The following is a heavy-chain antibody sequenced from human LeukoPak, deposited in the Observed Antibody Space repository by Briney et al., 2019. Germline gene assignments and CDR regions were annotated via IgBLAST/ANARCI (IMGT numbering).Heavy chain of an antibody. CDR2: IYYSGST. CDR3: ARDLSRDGYNEAFDI. CDR1: GGSFSGYY. Sequence: SETLSLTCAVYGGSFSGYYWSWIRQPPGKGLEWIGYIYYSGSTNYNPSLKSRVTISVDTSKNQFSLKLSSVTAADTAVYYCARDLSRDGYNEAFDIWGQGTMVTVSS. J-gene: IGHJ3*02. V-gene: IGHV4-59*01. D-gene: IGHD5-24*01.